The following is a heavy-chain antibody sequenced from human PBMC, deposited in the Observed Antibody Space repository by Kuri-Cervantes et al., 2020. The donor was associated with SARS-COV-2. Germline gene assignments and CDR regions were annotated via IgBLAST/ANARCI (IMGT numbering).Heavy chain of an antibody. CDR1: GFSFSTNV. V-gene: IGHV3-23*01. Sequence: GGSLRLSCAASGFSFSTNVMAWVRQAPGKGLEWVSTMSGSGASTHYADSVKGRFTISRDNSKNMLYLQMYSVRAEDTAVYYCAKTSGYNYYFAYWGQGSLVTVSS. D-gene: IGHD5-24*01. CDR2: MSGSGAST. J-gene: IGHJ4*02. CDR3: AKTSGYNYYFAY.